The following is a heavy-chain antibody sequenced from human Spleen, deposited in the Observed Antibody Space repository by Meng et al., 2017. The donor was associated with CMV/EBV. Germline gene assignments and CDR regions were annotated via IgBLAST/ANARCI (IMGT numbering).Heavy chain of an antibody. J-gene: IGHJ4*02. CDR1: GFTFSSYA. Sequence: GESLKISCAASGFTFSSYAMSWVRQAPGKGLEWVSAISGSGGSTYYADSLKGRLTISRDNSKNTLYLQMNSLRPEDTAVYFCARGGSLVVGVDYFDYWGQGTLVTVSS. D-gene: IGHD2-8*02. CDR3: ARGGSLVVGVDYFDY. V-gene: IGHV3-23*01. CDR2: ISGSGGST.